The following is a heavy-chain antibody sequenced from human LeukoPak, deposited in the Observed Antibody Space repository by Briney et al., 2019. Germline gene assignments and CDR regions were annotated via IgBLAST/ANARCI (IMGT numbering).Heavy chain of an antibody. Sequence: GASVKVSCKASGGTFSSYAISWERQAPGQGLEWMGGIIPIFGTANYAQKFQGRVTITADESTSTAYMELSSLRSEDTAVYYCATRSARGTGYYPFDYWGQGTLVTVSS. D-gene: IGHD3/OR15-3a*01. CDR3: ATRSARGTGYYPFDY. CDR2: IIPIFGTA. CDR1: GGTFSSYA. J-gene: IGHJ4*02. V-gene: IGHV1-69*13.